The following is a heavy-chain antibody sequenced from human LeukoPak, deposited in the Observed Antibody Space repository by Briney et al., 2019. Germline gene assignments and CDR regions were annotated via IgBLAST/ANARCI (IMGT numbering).Heavy chain of an antibody. J-gene: IGHJ4*02. CDR2: IYPGDSDT. V-gene: IGHV5-51*01. Sequence: GESLKISWKGSGYSFTSYWIGWGRQMPGKGLGWMGIIYPGDSDTRYSPSFQGQVTISADKSISTAHLQWSSLKASDTAMYYCARLTAMVFHFDYWGQGTLVTVSS. CDR3: ARLTAMVFHFDY. D-gene: IGHD5-18*01. CDR1: GYSFTSYW.